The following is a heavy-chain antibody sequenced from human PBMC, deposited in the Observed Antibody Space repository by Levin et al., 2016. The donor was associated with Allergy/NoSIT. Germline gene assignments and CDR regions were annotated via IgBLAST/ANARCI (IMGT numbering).Heavy chain of an antibody. CDR3: ATFYGSGSQPFDP. CDR2: IYHSGST. V-gene: IGHV4-38-2*01. Sequence: WIRQPPGKGLEWIGSIYHSGSTYYNPSLKSRVTISVDTSKNQFSLKLSSVTAADTAVYYCATFYGSGSQPFDPWGQGTLVTVSS. J-gene: IGHJ5*02. D-gene: IGHD3-10*01.